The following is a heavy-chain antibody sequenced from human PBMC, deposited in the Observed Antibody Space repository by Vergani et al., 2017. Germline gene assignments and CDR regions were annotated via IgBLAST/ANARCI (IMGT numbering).Heavy chain of an antibody. Sequence: QVQLPESDPGLVKPSETLSLTCTVPGGSLSRSYWSWIRQPPGKGLGWIRVSYSLGSTNYNPSLKSRVTISLDTSKKQFSLQLNSVTAADTAMYYCARVSRGGGYYYYYVGVWGKGTTVTVSS. CDR1: GGSLSRSY. CDR2: SYSLGST. J-gene: IGHJ6*03. V-gene: IGHV4-59*01. CDR3: ARVSRGGGYYYYYVGV. D-gene: IGHD4-23*01.